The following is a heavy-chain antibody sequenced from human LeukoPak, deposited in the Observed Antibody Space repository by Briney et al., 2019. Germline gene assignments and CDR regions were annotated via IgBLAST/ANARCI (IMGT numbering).Heavy chain of an antibody. CDR1: GFTFSSYE. V-gene: IGHV3-48*03. J-gene: IGHJ5*02. Sequence: PGGSLRLSCAASGFTFSSYEMNWVRQAPGKGLEWVSYISSSGSTIYYADSVKGRFTISRDNAQNSLYLQMNSLRAEDTAVYYCARELLYSSSWHNWFDPWGQGTLVTVSS. CDR3: ARELLYSSSWHNWFDP. CDR2: ISSSGSTI. D-gene: IGHD6-13*01.